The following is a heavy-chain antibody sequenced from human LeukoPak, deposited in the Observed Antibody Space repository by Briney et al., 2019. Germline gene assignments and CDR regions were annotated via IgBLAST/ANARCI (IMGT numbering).Heavy chain of an antibody. CDR2: IIPIFGTA. CDR1: GGTFSSYA. V-gene: IGHV1-69*13. CDR3: ARAHYYGSGSPITFDY. Sequence: GASVKVSCKASGGTFSSYAISWVRQAPGQGLEWMGGIIPIFGTANYAQKFQGRVTISADEYTSTAYMELSSLRSEDTAVYYCARAHYYGSGSPITFDYWGQGTLVTVSS. D-gene: IGHD3-10*01. J-gene: IGHJ4*02.